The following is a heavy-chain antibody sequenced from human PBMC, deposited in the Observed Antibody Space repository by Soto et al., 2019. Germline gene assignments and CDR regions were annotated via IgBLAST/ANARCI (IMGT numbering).Heavy chain of an antibody. V-gene: IGHV3-30-3*01. CDR3: ARPRLEFYYFYGMDV. CDR2: ISYDGTNK. CDR1: GFTFSSYS. J-gene: IGHJ6*02. Sequence: GGSLILSCAASGFTFSSYSRHWVRQAPGKGLEWVALISYDGTNKFYADSVKGRFTLSRDNSKNTLYLQMNSLRADDTAVYYCARPRLEFYYFYGMDVWGQGTTVTVSS. D-gene: IGHD5-12*01.